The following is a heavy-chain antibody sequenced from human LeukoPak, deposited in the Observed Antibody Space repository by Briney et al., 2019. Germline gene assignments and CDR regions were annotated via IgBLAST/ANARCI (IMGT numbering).Heavy chain of an antibody. J-gene: IGHJ4*02. CDR2: ISSSSSYI. D-gene: IGHD1-26*01. CDR1: GFTFSSYS. Sequence: PGGSLRLSCAASGFTFSSYSMNWVRQAPGKGLEWVSSISSSSSYIYYADSVKGRFTISRDNAKNSLYLQMNSLRAEDTAVYYCARARNGGATNLDWLPWGQVFRGPRTFDYWGQGTLVTVSS. V-gene: IGHV3-21*01. CDR3: ARARNGGATNLDWLPWGQVFRGPRTFDY.